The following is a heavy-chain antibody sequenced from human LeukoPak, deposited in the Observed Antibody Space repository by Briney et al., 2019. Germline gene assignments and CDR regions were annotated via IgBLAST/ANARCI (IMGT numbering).Heavy chain of an antibody. V-gene: IGHV3-23*01. J-gene: IGHJ4*02. CDR1: GFTFSSYG. D-gene: IGHD3-10*01. CDR3: APRAGSGSYSPYFDY. CDR2: ISGSGGST. Sequence: GGTLRLSCAASGFTFSSYGMSWVRQAPGKVLEWVSVISGSGGSTYYADSVKGRFTISRDNSKNTLYLQMNSLRAEDTAVYYCAPRAGSGSYSPYFDYWGQGTLVTVSS.